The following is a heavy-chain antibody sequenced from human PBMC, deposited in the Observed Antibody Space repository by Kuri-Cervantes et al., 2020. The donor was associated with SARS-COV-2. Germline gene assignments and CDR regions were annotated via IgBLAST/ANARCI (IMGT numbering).Heavy chain of an antibody. CDR2: IYYSGST. J-gene: IGHJ6*02. CDR3: ARRGKGSSWRYGMDV. Sequence: SETLSLTCTVSGGSISSYYWSWIRQPPGKGLEWIGSIYYSGSTYYNPSLKSRVTISVDTSKNQLSLRLRSVTAAVTAVYYCARRGKGSSWRYGMDVWGQGTTVTVSS. CDR1: GGSISSYY. D-gene: IGHD6-13*01. V-gene: IGHV4-59*08.